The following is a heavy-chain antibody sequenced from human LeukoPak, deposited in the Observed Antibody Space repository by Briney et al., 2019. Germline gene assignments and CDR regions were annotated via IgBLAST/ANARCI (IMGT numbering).Heavy chain of an antibody. Sequence: ASVKVSCKASGGTFSSYAISWVRQAPGQGLEWMGGIIPIFGTANYAQKFQGRVTITADESTSTAYMELSSLRSEDTAVYYCARGPSFITMVRGVNFWFGPWGQGTLVTVSS. CDR2: IIPIFGTA. D-gene: IGHD3-10*01. CDR1: GGTFSSYA. J-gene: IGHJ5*02. V-gene: IGHV1-69*13. CDR3: ARGPSFITMVRGVNFWFGP.